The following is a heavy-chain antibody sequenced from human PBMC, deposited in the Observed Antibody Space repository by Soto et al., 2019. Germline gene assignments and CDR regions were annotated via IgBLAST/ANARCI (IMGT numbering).Heavy chain of an antibody. CDR2: IIGSGGST. Sequence: XGSLRVSCAASGFTLSSYAMSWVRQAPGKGPEWVSAIIGSGGSTYYADSVKGRFTISRDNSKNTLYLQMNSLRAEDTAVYYCAKRYYDSSGWGQGTLVTVSS. CDR3: AKRYYDSSG. D-gene: IGHD3-22*01. J-gene: IGHJ4*02. V-gene: IGHV3-23*01. CDR1: GFTLSSYA.